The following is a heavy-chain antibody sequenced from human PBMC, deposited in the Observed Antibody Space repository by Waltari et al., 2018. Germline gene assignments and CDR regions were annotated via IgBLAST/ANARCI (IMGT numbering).Heavy chain of an antibody. V-gene: IGHV4-4*02. CDR3: ARANGGLIGS. CDR2: IHHSGRT. D-gene: IGHD3-16*01. CDR1: GASTRGGDW. Sequence: QVHLQESGPGLVRPSETLSLTCHVSGASTRGGDWWIWVRQSPGKRLEWIGEIHHSGRTNSTPSLKNRLTLSVDESRNQFFLKITSVTAADTALYFCARANGGLIGSWGQGIVVTVSS. J-gene: IGHJ5*02.